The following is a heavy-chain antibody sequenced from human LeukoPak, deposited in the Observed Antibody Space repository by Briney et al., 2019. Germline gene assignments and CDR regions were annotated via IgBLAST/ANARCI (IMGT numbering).Heavy chain of an antibody. CDR3: ARDDYYYYYGMDV. CDR2: INPNSGGT. V-gene: IGHV1-2*02. Sequence: ASVKVSCKASGYTSTGYYMHWVRQAPGQGLEWMGWINPNSGGTNYAQKFQGRVTMTRDTSISTAYMELSRLRSDDTAVYYCARDDYYYYYGMDVWGQGTTVTVSS. CDR1: GYTSTGYY. J-gene: IGHJ6*02.